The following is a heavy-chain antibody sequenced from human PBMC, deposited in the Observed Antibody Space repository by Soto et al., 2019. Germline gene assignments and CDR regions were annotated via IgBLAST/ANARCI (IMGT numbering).Heavy chain of an antibody. Sequence: QVQLQESGPGLVKPSETLSLTCTVSGGSISNYYWSWIRQPPGKGLEWIGYIYYSGSTNYNPSLKSRVTISVDTSKNQFSLKLSSVTAADTAVYYCASVSYKRDAFDIWGQGTMVTVSS. CDR1: GGSISNYY. CDR3: ASVSYKRDAFDI. CDR2: IYYSGST. V-gene: IGHV4-59*01. J-gene: IGHJ3*02. D-gene: IGHD1-20*01.